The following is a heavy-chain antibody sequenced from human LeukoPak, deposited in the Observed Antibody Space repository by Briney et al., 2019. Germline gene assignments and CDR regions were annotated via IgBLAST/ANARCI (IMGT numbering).Heavy chain of an antibody. V-gene: IGHV4-34*01. CDR2: INHSGST. CDR1: GGSISSHY. D-gene: IGHD3-10*01. CDR3: ARGRANRGVLLWFGELPGKFDP. Sequence: SETLSLTCTVSGGSISSHYWSWIRQPPGKGLEWIGEINHSGSTNYNPSPKSRVTISVDTSKNQFSLKLSSVTAADTAVYYCARGRANRGVLLWFGELPGKFDPWGQGTLVTVSS. J-gene: IGHJ5*02.